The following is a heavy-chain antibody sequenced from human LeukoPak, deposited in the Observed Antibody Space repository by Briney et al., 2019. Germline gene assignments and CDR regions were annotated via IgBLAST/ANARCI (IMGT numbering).Heavy chain of an antibody. V-gene: IGHV1-8*01. Sequence: RASVKVSCKASGYTFTSYDINWVRQATGQGLEWMGWMNPNSGNTGYAQKFQGRVTMTRNTSISTAYMELSSLRSEDTAVYYCARDGVVGATTDYWGQGTLVTVSS. D-gene: IGHD1-26*01. CDR3: ARDGVVGATTDY. CDR1: GYTFTSYD. J-gene: IGHJ4*02. CDR2: MNPNSGNT.